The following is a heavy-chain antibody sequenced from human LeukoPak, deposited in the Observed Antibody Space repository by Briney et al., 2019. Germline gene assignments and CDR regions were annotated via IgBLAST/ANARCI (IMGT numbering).Heavy chain of an antibody. V-gene: IGHV4-59*01. J-gene: IGHJ6*02. D-gene: IGHD3-10*01. CDR2: IYYSGST. Sequence: SETLSLTCTVSGGSISSYYWSWIRQPPGKGLEWIGYIYYSGSTNYNPSLKSRVTISVDTSKNQFSLKLSSVTAADTAVYYCARDTNPYGSGCYGMDVWGQGTTVTVSS. CDR3: ARDTNPYGSGCYGMDV. CDR1: GGSISSYY.